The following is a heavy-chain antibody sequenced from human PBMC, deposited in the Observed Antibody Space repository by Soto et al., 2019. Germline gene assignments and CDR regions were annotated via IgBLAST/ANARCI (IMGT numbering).Heavy chain of an antibody. CDR3: AKVQEGAVAGGYWYFDL. CDR2: ISWNSGSI. D-gene: IGHD6-19*01. CDR1: GFTFDDYA. V-gene: IGHV3-9*01. J-gene: IGHJ2*01. Sequence: GGSLRLSCAASGFTFDDYAMHWVRQAPGKGLEWVSGISWNSGSIGYADSVKGRFTISRDNAKNSLYLQMNSLRAEDTALYYCAKVQEGAVAGGYWYFDLWGRGTLVTVSS.